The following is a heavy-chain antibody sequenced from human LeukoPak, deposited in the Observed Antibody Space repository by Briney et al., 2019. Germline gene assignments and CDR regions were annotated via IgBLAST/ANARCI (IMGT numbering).Heavy chain of an antibody. CDR2: IKQDGSEK. V-gene: IGHV3-7*01. Sequence: GGSLRLSCAASGFTFSSYWMSWVRQAPGKGLEWVANIKQDGSEKYYVDSVKGRFTISSDNAKNTVYLQMNSLRVEDTAVYFCAGGLSNGLTNWIDPWGQGTLVTVSS. CDR1: GFTFSSYW. CDR3: AGGLSNGLTNWIDP. D-gene: IGHD3-22*01. J-gene: IGHJ5*02.